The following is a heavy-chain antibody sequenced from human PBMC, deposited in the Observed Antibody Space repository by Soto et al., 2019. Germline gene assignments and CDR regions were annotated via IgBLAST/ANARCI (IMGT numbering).Heavy chain of an antibody. CDR1: GFSFSNYA. CDR3: TKEHSNYPDNWFDP. D-gene: IGHD4-4*01. CDR2: IDSGGGST. Sequence: EVQLLVSGGGSVQPGGSLRRSCAASGFSFSNYAMSWVRQAPGTGLEWVSAIDSGGGSTYYAASVKGRFSISRDNSMNTLYLQMNSLRAEDTAIYYCTKEHSNYPDNWFDPWGQGTLVTVSS. J-gene: IGHJ5*02. V-gene: IGHV3-23*01.